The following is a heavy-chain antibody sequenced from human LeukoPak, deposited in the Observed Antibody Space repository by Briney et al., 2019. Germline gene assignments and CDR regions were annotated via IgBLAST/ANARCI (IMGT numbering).Heavy chain of an antibody. Sequence: ASVKVSCKASGYTFTGYYMHWVRQAPGQGLEWMGWINPNSGGTNYAQKFQGRVTMTRDTSISTAYMELSRLRSDDTAVYYCAREGPGYGSGSYYNASWFDPWGQGTLVTVSS. J-gene: IGHJ5*02. CDR1: GYTFTGYY. CDR2: INPNSGGT. V-gene: IGHV1-2*02. D-gene: IGHD3-10*01. CDR3: AREGPGYGSGSYYNASWFDP.